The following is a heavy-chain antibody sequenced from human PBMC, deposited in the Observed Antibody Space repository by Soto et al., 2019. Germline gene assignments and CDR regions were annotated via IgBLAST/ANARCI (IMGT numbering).Heavy chain of an antibody. CDR3: ARGGIMITFGGVIAQNYYGMDV. CDR1: GFTFSSYG. D-gene: IGHD3-16*02. J-gene: IGHJ6*02. Sequence: TGGSLRLSCAASGFTFSSYGMHWVRQAPGKGLEWVAVIWYDGSNKYYADSVKGRFTISRDNSKNTLYLQMNSLRAEGTAVYYCARGGIMITFGGVIAQNYYGMDVWGQGTTVTVSS. V-gene: IGHV3-33*01. CDR2: IWYDGSNK.